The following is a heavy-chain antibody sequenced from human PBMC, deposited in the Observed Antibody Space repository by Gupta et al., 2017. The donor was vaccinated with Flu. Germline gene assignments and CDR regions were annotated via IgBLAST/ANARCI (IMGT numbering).Heavy chain of an antibody. D-gene: IGHD2-21*02. J-gene: IGHJ6*02. CDR2: MNPNSGNT. CDR1: SYD. Sequence: SYDINWVRQATGQGLEWMGWMNPNSGNTGYAQKFQGRVTMTRNTSISTAYMELSSLRSEDTAVYYCARAYCGGDCYSAGMDVWGQGTTVTVS. V-gene: IGHV1-8*01. CDR3: ARAYCGGDCYSAGMDV.